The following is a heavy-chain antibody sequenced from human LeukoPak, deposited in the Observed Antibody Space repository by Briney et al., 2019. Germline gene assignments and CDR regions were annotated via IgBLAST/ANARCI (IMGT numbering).Heavy chain of an antibody. CDR2: IYYSGST. V-gene: IGHV4-39*01. Sequence: PSETLSLTCTVSGGSISSSSYYWGWIRQPPGKGLEWIGSIYYSGSTYYNPSLKSRVTISVDTSKNQFSLKLSSVTAADTAVYYCARVVRTTVTYDDAFDIWGQGTMVTVSS. J-gene: IGHJ3*02. CDR1: GGSISSSSYY. D-gene: IGHD4-17*01. CDR3: ARVVRTTVTYDDAFDI.